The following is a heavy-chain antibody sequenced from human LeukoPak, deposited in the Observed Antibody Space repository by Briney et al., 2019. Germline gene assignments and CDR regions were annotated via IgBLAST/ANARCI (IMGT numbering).Heavy chain of an antibody. Sequence: PGGSLRLSCAASELTFSNYAMTWVRQTPGKGLEWVSGISGDGDSRYYADSVNGQFTISRDNSKNTLYLQMNSLRAEDTALYYCAKVAGSSGWYGGNAFDIWGQETMVTVSS. CDR1: ELTFSNYA. CDR3: AKVAGSSGWYGGNAFDI. J-gene: IGHJ3*02. D-gene: IGHD6-19*01. V-gene: IGHV3-23*01. CDR2: ISGDGDSR.